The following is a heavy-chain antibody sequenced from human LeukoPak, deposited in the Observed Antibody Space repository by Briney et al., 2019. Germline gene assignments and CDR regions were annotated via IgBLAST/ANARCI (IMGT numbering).Heavy chain of an antibody. J-gene: IGHJ3*02. Sequence: GGSLRLSCAASGFTFSDYYMSWIRQTPGKGLEWILYISGSAKTIFYADSVQGRFVISRDNAKNSLYLQLNSLRAEDTAVYYCARVVYCTGGICQIFAFDIWGQGTMVTVSS. CDR1: GFTFSDYY. CDR3: ARVVYCTGGICQIFAFDI. V-gene: IGHV3-11*01. CDR2: ISGSAKTI. D-gene: IGHD2-8*02.